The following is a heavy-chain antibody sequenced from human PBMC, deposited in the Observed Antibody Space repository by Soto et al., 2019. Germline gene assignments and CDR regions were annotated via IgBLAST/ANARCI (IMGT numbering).Heavy chain of an antibody. CDR3: ARTTRQYASGWSIWFDP. J-gene: IGHJ5*02. CDR1: GDSINNSHW. Sequence: PSETLSLTCAVSGDSINNSHWWSWVRQTPGKRLEWIGETYHSGTTNYNPPLKSRVTISIDTSKNQFSLKLSSVTAADTAIYYCARTTRQYASGWSIWFDPWGQGTLVTVSS. D-gene: IGHD6-19*01. V-gene: IGHV4-4*02. CDR2: TYHSGTT.